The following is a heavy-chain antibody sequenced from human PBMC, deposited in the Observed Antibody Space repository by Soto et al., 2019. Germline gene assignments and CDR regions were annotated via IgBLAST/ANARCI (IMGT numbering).Heavy chain of an antibody. J-gene: IGHJ4*02. CDR1: GGTFSSYA. CDR3: ARCCSSTSCYGFFDY. Sequence: SVKVSCKASGGTFSSYAISWVRQAPGQGLEWMGGIIPIFGTANYAQKFQGRVTITADKSTSTAYMELSSLRSEDTAVYYCARCCSSTSCYGFFDYWGQGTLVTVSS. V-gene: IGHV1-69*06. CDR2: IIPIFGTA. D-gene: IGHD2-2*01.